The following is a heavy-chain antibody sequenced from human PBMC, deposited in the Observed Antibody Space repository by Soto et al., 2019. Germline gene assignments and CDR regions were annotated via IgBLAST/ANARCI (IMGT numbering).Heavy chain of an antibody. Sequence: PGGSLRLSCAASGFTFSSYAMHWVRQAPGKGLEWVAVISYDGSTKYYADSVKGRFTCSRDNSKNTLYLQMNSLRAEDTAVYFCARDHPYSSTWKGAHYYGMDVWGQGTTVTVS. CDR2: ISYDGSTK. V-gene: IGHV3-30-3*01. J-gene: IGHJ6*02. CDR3: ARDHPYSSTWKGAHYYGMDV. D-gene: IGHD6-13*01. CDR1: GFTFSSYA.